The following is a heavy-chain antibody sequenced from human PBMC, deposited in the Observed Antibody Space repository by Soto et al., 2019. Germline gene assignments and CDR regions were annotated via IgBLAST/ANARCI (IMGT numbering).Heavy chain of an antibody. CDR2: IYWDDDK. CDR3: AHRGGHWLHDAFDI. CDR1: GFSLSTSGXG. J-gene: IGHJ3*02. D-gene: IGHD5-12*01. V-gene: IGHV2-5*02. Sequence: SGPTLVNPTQTLSLTCTFSGFSLSTSGXGVGWIRQPPGKALEWLALIYWDDDKRYSPSLKSRLTITKDTSKNQVVLTMTNMDPVDTATYYCAHRGGHWLHDAFDIWGQGTMVTV.